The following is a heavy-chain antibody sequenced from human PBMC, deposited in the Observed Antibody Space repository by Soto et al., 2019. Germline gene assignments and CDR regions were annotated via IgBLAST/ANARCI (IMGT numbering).Heavy chain of an antibody. V-gene: IGHV4-4*02. CDR3: SKWHPMDP. Sequence: SESLSLTCTVSGGSIDSSNWWTWARQPPGKGLEWIGEISRTGSTNYNPSLRGRVTMSVDRSNNQFFLKVNSVIAADTAVYYCSKWHPMDPWGRGILVTVS. D-gene: IGHD2-2*01. CDR1: GGSIDSSNW. CDR2: ISRTGST. J-gene: IGHJ5*02.